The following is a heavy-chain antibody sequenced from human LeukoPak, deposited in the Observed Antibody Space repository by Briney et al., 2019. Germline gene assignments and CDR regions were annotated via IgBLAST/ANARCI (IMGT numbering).Heavy chain of an antibody. CDR1: GGSISSHGYY. CDR2: IYYSRST. D-gene: IGHD2-15*01. Sequence: PSETLSLTCTVSGGSISSHGYYWGWIRQPPGKGLEWIGTIYYSRSTYYNPSLKSRVTISVDTSKNQFSLKLSSVTAADTAVYYCARDIKCSGGSCALNWFDPWGQGTLVTVSS. V-gene: IGHV4-39*07. J-gene: IGHJ5*02. CDR3: ARDIKCSGGSCALNWFDP.